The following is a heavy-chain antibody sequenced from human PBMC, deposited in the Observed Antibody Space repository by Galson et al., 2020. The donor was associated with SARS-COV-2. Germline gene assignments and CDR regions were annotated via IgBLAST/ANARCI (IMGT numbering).Heavy chain of an antibody. Sequence: GGSLRLSCAGSGLIFSSYWMSWVRQAPGKGLEWVANIKEDGSEKNYVDSAKGRFTIYRDNAENSLYLQMNSLRAEDTAVYYCARSPPASTSGTSIYFDYWGQGTQVTVSS. V-gene: IGHV3-7*01. CDR2: IKEDGSEK. D-gene: IGHD3-10*01. J-gene: IGHJ4*02. CDR1: GLIFSSYW. CDR3: ARSPPASTSGTSIYFDY.